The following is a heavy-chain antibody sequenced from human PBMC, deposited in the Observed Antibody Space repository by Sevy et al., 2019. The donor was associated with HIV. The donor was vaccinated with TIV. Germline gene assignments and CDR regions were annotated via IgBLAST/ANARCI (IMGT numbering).Heavy chain of an antibody. J-gene: IGHJ6*03. V-gene: IGHV4-59*01. D-gene: IGHD1-26*01. CDR3: ARSVAANYMDV. CDR1: GVSISSDY. Sequence: SETLSLTCRVSGVSISSDYWSWIRQPPGKEPEWIGYIHHSGNSNYKTSLKSRVTMSVDTSENQFSLNLRSVSAADTAVYYCARSVAANYMDVWGKGTTVTVSS. CDR2: IHHSGNS.